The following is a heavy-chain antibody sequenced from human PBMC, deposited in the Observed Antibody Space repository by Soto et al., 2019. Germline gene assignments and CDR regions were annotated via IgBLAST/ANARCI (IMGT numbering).Heavy chain of an antibody. V-gene: IGHV4-59*01. CDR1: GGSISSYY. J-gene: IGHJ6*02. Sequence: SETLSLTCTVSGGSISSYYWSWIRQPPGKGLEWIGYIYYSGSTNYNPSLKSRVTISVDTSKNQFSLKLSSVTAADTAVYYCARGAVVPAAMTAYYYYGMDVWGQGTTVTVSS. CDR2: IYYSGST. D-gene: IGHD2-2*01. CDR3: ARGAVVPAAMTAYYYYGMDV.